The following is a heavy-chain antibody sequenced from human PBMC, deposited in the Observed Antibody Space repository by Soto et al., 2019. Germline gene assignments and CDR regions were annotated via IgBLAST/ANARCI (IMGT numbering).Heavy chain of an antibody. CDR3: ARWPQPRYTADPYAVDV. D-gene: IGHD3-16*02. Sequence: SVKVSCKASGGTFSSSGFSWVRQAPGQGLEWMGMIVPSLDATNYAQKFQARVTITADEVTSTAYMELRSLRSEDTAVYYCARWPQPRYTADPYAVDVWGQGTRVTVSS. J-gene: IGHJ6*02. CDR2: IVPSLDAT. CDR1: GGTFSSSG. V-gene: IGHV1-69*11.